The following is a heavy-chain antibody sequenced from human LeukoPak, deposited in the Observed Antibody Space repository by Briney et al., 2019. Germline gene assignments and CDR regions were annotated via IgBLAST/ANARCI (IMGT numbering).Heavy chain of an antibody. V-gene: IGHV3-30*18. D-gene: IGHD4-17*01. Sequence: GGSLRLSCAASGFTFSSYGMHWVRQAPGKGLEWVAVISYDGSNKYYADSVKGRFTISRDNSKNTLYLQMNSLRAEDTAVYYCAKDTTGFRGQGTLVTVSS. CDR2: ISYDGSNK. CDR3: AKDTTGF. J-gene: IGHJ4*02. CDR1: GFTFSSYG.